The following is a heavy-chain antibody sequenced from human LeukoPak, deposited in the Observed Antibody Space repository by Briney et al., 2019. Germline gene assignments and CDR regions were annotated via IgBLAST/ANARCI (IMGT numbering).Heavy chain of an antibody. Sequence: ASVKVSCKASGYTFTTSGINWVRQAPGQGLEWMGCINVYNGNTNYAQKFQGRITMTRDTSTSTAYMELRSLRSDDTAVYYCARDWFGELPYFDYWGQGTLVTVSS. CDR2: INVYNGNT. CDR1: GYTFTTSG. V-gene: IGHV1-18*01. CDR3: ARDWFGELPYFDY. D-gene: IGHD3-10*01. J-gene: IGHJ4*02.